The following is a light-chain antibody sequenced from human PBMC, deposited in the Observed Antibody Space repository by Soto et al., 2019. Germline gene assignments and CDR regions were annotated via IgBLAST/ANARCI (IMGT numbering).Light chain of an antibody. CDR1: QSINNK. V-gene: IGKV3-15*01. CDR3: QQRANWPPLT. CDR2: GAS. J-gene: IGKJ3*01. Sequence: EIVMTQSPATLSVSPGERVTLSCRASQSINNKVAWYQQKPGQAPRLLIYGASTRATGISARFSGSGSGTEFTLTISSLQSEDFAVYYCQQRANWPPLTFGPGTKVDFK.